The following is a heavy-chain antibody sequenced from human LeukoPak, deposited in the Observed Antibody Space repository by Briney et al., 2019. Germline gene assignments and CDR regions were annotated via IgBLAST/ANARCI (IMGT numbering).Heavy chain of an antibody. Sequence: PSETLSLTCTVSGGSISSTTYYWGWLRQPPGKGLEWIGRIYTSGSTNYNPSLKSRVTMSIDTSKNQFSLKVTSVTAADTAVYYCAREYYYDSGGQYYYSYYMDVWGKGTTVTISS. CDR2: IYTSGST. CDR1: GGSISSTTYY. CDR3: AREYYYDSGGQYYYSYYMDV. D-gene: IGHD3-22*01. V-gene: IGHV4-39*07. J-gene: IGHJ6*03.